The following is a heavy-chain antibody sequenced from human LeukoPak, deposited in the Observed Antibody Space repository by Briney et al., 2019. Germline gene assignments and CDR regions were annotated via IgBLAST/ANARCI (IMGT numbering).Heavy chain of an antibody. Sequence: GGALRLSCAASGLTSSSNYMSWVRQAPGKELEWCSVIYSGGSTYYQNSAKGRFTISRDNSKNTLYLQMNSLRAEDTAVYYCARERVENQQLVGGNYWGQGTLVTVSS. CDR1: GLTSSSNY. CDR3: ARERVENQQLVGGNY. CDR2: IYSGGST. D-gene: IGHD6-6*01. J-gene: IGHJ4*02. V-gene: IGHV3-66*01.